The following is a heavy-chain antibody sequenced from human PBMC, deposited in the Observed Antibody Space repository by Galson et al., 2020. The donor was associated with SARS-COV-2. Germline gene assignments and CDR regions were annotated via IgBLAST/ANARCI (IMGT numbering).Heavy chain of an antibody. CDR3: ARDVTHCSGGSCYSFFDY. J-gene: IGHJ4*02. CDR1: GYSFTSYW. CDR2: IDPSDSYT. Sequence: HGESLKISCKGSGYSFTSYWISWVRQMPGKGLEWMGRIDPSDSYTNYSPSFQGHVTISADKSISTAYLQWSSLKASDTAMYYCARDVTHCSGGSCYSFFDYWGQGTLVTVSS. V-gene: IGHV5-10-1*01. D-gene: IGHD2-15*01.